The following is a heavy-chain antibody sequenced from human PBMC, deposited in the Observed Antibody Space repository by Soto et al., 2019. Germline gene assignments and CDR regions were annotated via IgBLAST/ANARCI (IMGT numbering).Heavy chain of an antibody. CDR1: VYTLTELS. CDR3: ATGGSSSWYRPDAFDI. V-gene: IGHV1-24*01. J-gene: IGHJ3*02. D-gene: IGHD6-13*01. Sequence: ASVKVSCKVSVYTLTELSMHWVRQAPGKGLEWMGGFDPEDGETIYAQKFQGRVTMTEDTSTDTAYMELSSLRSEDTAVYYCATGGSSSWYRPDAFDIWGQGTMVTVSS. CDR2: FDPEDGET.